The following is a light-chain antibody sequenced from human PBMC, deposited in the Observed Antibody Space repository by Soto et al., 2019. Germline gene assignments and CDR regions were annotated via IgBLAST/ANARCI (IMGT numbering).Light chain of an antibody. J-gene: IGKJ4*01. CDR1: VSLLHSNGYNY. Sequence: IVMTQSPLSLPVTPGEPASISCRSSVSLLHSNGYNYLDWYLQKPGQSPQLLIYLGSSRAAGVPDRFSGSVSGSDFTLKSRRVEAEDVGVDYCMQYILARTFYGGTKVEFK. CDR3: MQYILART. CDR2: LGS. V-gene: IGKV2-28*01.